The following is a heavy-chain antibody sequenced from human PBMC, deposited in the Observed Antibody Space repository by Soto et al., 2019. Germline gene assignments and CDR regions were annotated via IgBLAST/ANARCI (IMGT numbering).Heavy chain of an antibody. CDR2: INPSGGST. V-gene: IGHV1-46*03. CDR1: GYTFTSYY. J-gene: IGHJ4*02. D-gene: IGHD2-15*01. CDR3: ARGGIVVVVAATHYFDY. Sequence: ASVKVSCKASGYTFTSYYMHWVRQAPGQGLEWMGIINPSGGSTSYAQKFQGRVTMTRDTSTSTVYMELSSLRSEDTAVYYCARGGIVVVVAATHYFDYWGQGTLVTVSS.